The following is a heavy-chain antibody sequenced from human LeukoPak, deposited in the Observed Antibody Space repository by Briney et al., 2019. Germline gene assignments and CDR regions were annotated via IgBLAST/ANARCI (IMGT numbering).Heavy chain of an antibody. CDR2: INHSGST. CDR1: GGSFSGYY. Sequence: SETLSLTCAVYGGSFSGYYWSWIRQPPGKGLEWIGEINHSGSTNYNPSLKSRVTISVDTSKNQFSLKLSSVTAADTAVYYCASKYGSGSYYNYWGQGTLSPSPQ. CDR3: ASKYGSGSYYNY. J-gene: IGHJ4*02. D-gene: IGHD3-10*01. V-gene: IGHV4-34*01.